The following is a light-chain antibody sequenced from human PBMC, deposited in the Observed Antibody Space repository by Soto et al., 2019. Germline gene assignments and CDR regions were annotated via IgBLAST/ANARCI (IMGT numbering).Light chain of an antibody. CDR3: SSYTSSSTLV. J-gene: IGLJ2*01. Sequence: QSALTQPASVSGSPGQSITISCTGTSSDVGGYNYVSWYQQHPGKAPKLMIYDVSNRPSGVSTRFSGSKSGNTASLTISGRPAEDGAGYYCSSYTSSSTLVFGGGTKLTVL. CDR1: SSDVGGYNY. CDR2: DVS. V-gene: IGLV2-14*01.